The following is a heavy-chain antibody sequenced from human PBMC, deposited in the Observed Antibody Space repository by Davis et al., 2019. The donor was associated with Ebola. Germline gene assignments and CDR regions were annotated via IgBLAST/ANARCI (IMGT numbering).Heavy chain of an antibody. CDR2: INHSGST. CDR1: GGSFSGYY. D-gene: IGHD3-22*01. V-gene: IGHV4-34*01. CDR3: ARDSYYYDSSGYYPFDY. Sequence: PSETLSLTCAVYGGSFSGYYWSWIRQPPGKGLEWIGEINHSGSTNYNPSLKSQVTISVDTSKNQFSLKLSSVTAADTAVYYCARDSYYYDSSGYYPFDYWGQGTLVTVSS. J-gene: IGHJ4*02.